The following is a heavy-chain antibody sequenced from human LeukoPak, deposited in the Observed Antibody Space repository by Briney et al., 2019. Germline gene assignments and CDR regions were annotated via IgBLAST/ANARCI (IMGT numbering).Heavy chain of an antibody. V-gene: IGHV4-4*07. D-gene: IGHD6-19*01. J-gene: IGHJ4*02. CDR1: GGSISSYY. CDR2: IYTSGST. Sequence: PSETLSLTCTVSGGSISSYYWSWIRQPAGKGLEWIGRIYTSGSTNYNPSLKSRVTISVDTSKNQFSLNLSSVTAADTAVYYCARETTLMGYASGLGFNYWGQGTLVTVSS. CDR3: ARETTLMGYASGLGFNY.